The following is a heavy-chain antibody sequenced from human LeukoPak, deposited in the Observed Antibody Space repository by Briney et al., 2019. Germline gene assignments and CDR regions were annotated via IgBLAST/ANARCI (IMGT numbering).Heavy chain of an antibody. Sequence: GGSLRLSCAASAFTFSSYNMNWVRQAPGMGPECVSSISSTSDYTYSADSVKGRFTISIDNAKTSLFRQTHSLRAEDTAVYYCGDATSDYWGQGTLVTVSS. CDR2: ISSTSDYT. J-gene: IGHJ4*02. CDR1: AFTFSSYN. CDR3: GDATSDY. D-gene: IGHD1-26*01. V-gene: IGHV3-21*01.